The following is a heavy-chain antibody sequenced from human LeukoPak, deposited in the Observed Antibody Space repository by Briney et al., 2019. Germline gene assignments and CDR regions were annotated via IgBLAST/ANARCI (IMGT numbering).Heavy chain of an antibody. CDR1: GYTFTGYY. J-gene: IGHJ4*02. D-gene: IGHD6-19*01. CDR3: ARDLEGSGWYRYYFDY. V-gene: IGHV1-2*02. CDR2: INPNSGGT. Sequence: ASVKVSCKASGYTFTGYYMHWVRQAPGQGLEWMGWINPNSGGTNYVQKFQGRVTMTRDTSISTAYMELSRLRSDDTAVYYCARDLEGSGWYRYYFDYWGQGTLVTVSS.